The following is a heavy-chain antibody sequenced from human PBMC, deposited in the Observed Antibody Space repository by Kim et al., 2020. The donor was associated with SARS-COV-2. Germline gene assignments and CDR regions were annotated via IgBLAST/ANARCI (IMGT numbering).Heavy chain of an antibody. V-gene: IGHV3-9*01. D-gene: IGHD6-19*01. CDR3: AKDTGYSSGGIDY. CDR2: ISWNSGSI. Sequence: GGSLRRSCAASGFTFDDYAMHWVRQAPGKGLEWVSGISWNSGSIGYADSVKGRFTISRDNAKNSLYLQMNSLRAEDTALYYCAKDTGYSSGGIDYWGQGTLVTVSS. CDR1: GFTFDDYA. J-gene: IGHJ4*02.